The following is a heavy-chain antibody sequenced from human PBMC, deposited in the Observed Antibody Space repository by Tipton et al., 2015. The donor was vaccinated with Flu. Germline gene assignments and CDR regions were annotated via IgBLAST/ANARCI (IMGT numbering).Heavy chain of an antibody. Sequence: QVQLVQSGGEVKKPGAAVKVSCKASGYSFNTYAISWIRQAPGRGPEWMGWISAYTGDTKFAPNFQGRFTMTIDTSTTTAHMELRGLRSDDTAVYYCARVGAVFGAVTARRRGDFDYWGQGTLVRVSS. CDR1: GYSFNTYA. D-gene: IGHD3-3*01. CDR2: ISAYTGDT. CDR3: ARVGAVFGAVTARRRGDFDY. J-gene: IGHJ4*02. V-gene: IGHV1-18*01.